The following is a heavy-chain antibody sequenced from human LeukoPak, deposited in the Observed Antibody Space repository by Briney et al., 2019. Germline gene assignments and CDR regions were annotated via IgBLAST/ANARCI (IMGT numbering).Heavy chain of an antibody. Sequence: GGSLRLSCAASGFTFSNYHMSWVRQAPGKGLEWVSAIGRSGSETHYAVSVEGRFTISRDNSKNTLYLQMNSLRAEDTAVFYCAREISFGGLLSVDSWGQGALVTVAS. CDR3: AREISFGGLLSVDS. J-gene: IGHJ4*02. V-gene: IGHV3-23*01. D-gene: IGHD3-10*01. CDR1: GFTFSNYH. CDR2: IGRSGSET.